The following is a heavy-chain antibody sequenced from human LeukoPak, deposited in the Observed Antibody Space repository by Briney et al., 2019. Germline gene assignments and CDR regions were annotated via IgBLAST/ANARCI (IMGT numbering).Heavy chain of an antibody. J-gene: IGHJ4*02. Sequence: SETQCLTCAVYGGSFSGYYWSWIRQPPGKGLEWIGEINHSGSTNYNPSLKNRVTISVDTSKNQFSLKLSSVTAADTAVYYCARAGYSNEGYSGYGHEDYWGQGNLDTVSS. CDR3: ARAGYSNEGYSGYGHEDY. CDR1: GGSFSGYY. D-gene: IGHD5-12*01. V-gene: IGHV4-34*01. CDR2: INHSGST.